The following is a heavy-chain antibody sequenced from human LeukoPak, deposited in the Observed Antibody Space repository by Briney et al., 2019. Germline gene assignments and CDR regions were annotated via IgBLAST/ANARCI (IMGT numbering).Heavy chain of an antibody. CDR1: GYTFTSYY. D-gene: IGHD2-2*01. Sequence: ASVKVSCKASGYTFTSYYMHWVRQAPGQGLEGMGMINPRGGSTSYAQKFQGRVTMTRDTSTSTVYMELSSLRSEDTAVYYCARESTKAYNWFDPWGQGTLVTISS. CDR3: ARESTKAYNWFDP. J-gene: IGHJ5*02. V-gene: IGHV1-46*01. CDR2: INPRGGST.